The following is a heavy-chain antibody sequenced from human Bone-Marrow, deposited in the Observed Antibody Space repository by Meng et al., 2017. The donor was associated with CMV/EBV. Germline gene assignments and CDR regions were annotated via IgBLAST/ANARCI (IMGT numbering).Heavy chain of an antibody. CDR3: ARGGPCSNGVCSDYGMAV. V-gene: IGHV3-7*01. Sequence: GESLKISCAASGFTFSGYWMNWVRQTPGKGLEWVANIKQDGSDKYYADSVKGRFTISRDNAENSLYLQMNSLRAEDTAIYYCARGGPCSNGVCSDYGMAVWGQGTTVPVSS. CDR2: IKQDGSDK. CDR1: GFTFSGYW. D-gene: IGHD2-8*01. J-gene: IGHJ6*02.